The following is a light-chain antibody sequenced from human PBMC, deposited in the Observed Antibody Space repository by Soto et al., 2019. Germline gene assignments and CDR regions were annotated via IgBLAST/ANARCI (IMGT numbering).Light chain of an antibody. J-gene: IGLJ2*01. CDR1: STDVGAYNY. CDR2: DVT. CDR3: CSYAGSYGVV. Sequence: QSVLTQPRSVSGSPGQSVTISCTGTSTDVGAYNYVSWYQHHPGKAPKLMIYDVTKRPSGVPDRFSGSKSGNTASLNISGLQTEDEADYYCCSYAGSYGVVFGGGTKVTVL. V-gene: IGLV2-11*01.